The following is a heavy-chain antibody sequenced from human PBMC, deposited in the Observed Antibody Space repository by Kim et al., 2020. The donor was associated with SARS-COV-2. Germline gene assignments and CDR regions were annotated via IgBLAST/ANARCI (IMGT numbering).Heavy chain of an antibody. CDR1: GFTFSSYA. Sequence: GGSLRLSCAASGFTFSSYAMHWVRQAPGKGLEYISAITATGHTTYYTDSVKGRFIISRDNSENTLYLQMGSLRVEDMAVYYCARATGSGWYDYWGQGTLVTVSS. D-gene: IGHD6-19*01. CDR3: ARATGSGWYDY. V-gene: IGHV3-64*02. CDR2: ITATGHTT. J-gene: IGHJ4*02.